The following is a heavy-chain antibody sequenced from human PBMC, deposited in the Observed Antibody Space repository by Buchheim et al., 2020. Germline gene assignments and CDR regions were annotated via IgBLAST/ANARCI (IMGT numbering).Heavy chain of an antibody. CDR2: IYSGGST. CDR3: ARDLRITIFGVPNWYGMDV. CDR1: GFTVSSNY. D-gene: IGHD3-3*01. Sequence: EVQLVESGGGLVQPGGSLRLSCAASGFTVSSNYMSWVRQAPGKGLEWVSVIYSGGSTYYADSVKGRFTISRDNSKNTPYLQMNSLRAEDTAVYYCARDLRITIFGVPNWYGMDVWGQGTT. J-gene: IGHJ6*02. V-gene: IGHV3-66*01.